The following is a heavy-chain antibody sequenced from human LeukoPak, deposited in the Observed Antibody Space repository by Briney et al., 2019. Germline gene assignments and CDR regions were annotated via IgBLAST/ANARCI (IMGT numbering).Heavy chain of an antibody. CDR2: FDPEDGET. CDR3: ATDSLGVVPAAILTY. D-gene: IGHD2-2*01. CDR1: GYPLAELS. Sequence: ASVKVSCKVSGYPLAELSMHWVRQAPGKGLEWMGGFDPEDGETIYAQKFQGRVTMTEDTSTDTAYMELSGLRSEDTAVYYCATDSLGVVPAAILTYWGQGTLVTVSS. J-gene: IGHJ4*02. V-gene: IGHV1-24*01.